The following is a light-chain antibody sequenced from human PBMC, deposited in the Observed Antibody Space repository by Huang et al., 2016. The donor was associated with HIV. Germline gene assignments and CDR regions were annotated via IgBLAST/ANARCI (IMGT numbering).Light chain of an antibody. J-gene: IGKJ3*01. Sequence: EIVLTQSPATLSLSPGESATLSCRASQSVSNYLAWYQHKPGQAPRLLIYDASNRAAGIPARFSGSGSGTDFTLTISGLEPEDFAVYYCQQRSRWPLIFSFGPGTTVHLK. CDR3: QQRSRWPLIFS. CDR2: DAS. CDR1: QSVSNY. V-gene: IGKV3-11*01.